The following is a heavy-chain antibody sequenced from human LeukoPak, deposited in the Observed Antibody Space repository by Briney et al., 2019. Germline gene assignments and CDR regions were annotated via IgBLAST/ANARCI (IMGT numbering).Heavy chain of an antibody. V-gene: IGHV3-11*04. CDR1: GFTFSDYY. J-gene: IGHJ6*03. Sequence: GGSLRLSCAASGFTFSDYYMSWIRQAPGKGLEWVSYITTSGSTKDYADSVKGRFTISRDNAKNSLYLQMNSLRAEDTAVYYCATGKVGPYYYYMDVWGKGTTVTVSS. CDR3: ATGKVGPYYYYMDV. D-gene: IGHD1-26*01. CDR2: ITTSGSTK.